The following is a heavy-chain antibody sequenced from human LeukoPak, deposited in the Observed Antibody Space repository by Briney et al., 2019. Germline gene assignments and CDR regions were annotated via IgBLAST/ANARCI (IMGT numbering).Heavy chain of an antibody. J-gene: IGHJ5*02. D-gene: IGHD6-19*01. CDR2: ISYDGSNK. Sequence: GGSLRLSCAASGFTFSSYAMHWVRQATGKGLEWVAAISYDGSNKYYADSVKGRFTISRDNSKNTLYLQMNSLRAEDTAVYYCARGRFRSGWYNWFDPWGQGTLVTVSS. CDR3: ARGRFRSGWYNWFDP. V-gene: IGHV3-30-3*01. CDR1: GFTFSSYA.